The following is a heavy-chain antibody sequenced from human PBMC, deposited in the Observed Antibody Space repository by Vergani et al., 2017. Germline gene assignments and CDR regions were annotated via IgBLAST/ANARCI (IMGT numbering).Heavy chain of an antibody. CDR2: ISSSSSYI. CDR1: GFTFSSYS. CDR3: ARAPGISDAFDI. J-gene: IGHJ3*02. V-gene: IGHV3-21*01. Sequence: EVQLVESGGGLVKPGGSLRLSCAASGFTFSSYSMNWVRQAPGKGLEWVSSISSSSSYIYYADSVKGRFTISRDNAKNSLYLKMNSLRAEDTAVYYCARAPGISDAFDIWGQGTMVTVSS. D-gene: IGHD6-13*01.